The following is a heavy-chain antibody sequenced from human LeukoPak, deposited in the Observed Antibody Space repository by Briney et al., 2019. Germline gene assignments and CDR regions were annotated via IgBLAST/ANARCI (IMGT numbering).Heavy chain of an antibody. D-gene: IGHD6-13*01. CDR1: GFTFSSYA. J-gene: IGHJ4*02. CDR2: ISYNGSNK. CDR3: AREIAAAAPSDY. Sequence: GGSLRLSCAASGFTFSSYAMHWVRQAPGKGLEWVAVISYNGSNKYYADSVKGRFTISRDNSKNTLYLQMNSLRAEDTAVYYCAREIAAAAPSDYWGQGTLVTVSS. V-gene: IGHV3-30-3*01.